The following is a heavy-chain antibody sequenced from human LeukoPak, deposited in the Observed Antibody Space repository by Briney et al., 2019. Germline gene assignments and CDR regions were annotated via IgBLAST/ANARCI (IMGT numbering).Heavy chain of an antibody. CDR2: IWYDGSNK. Sequence: GGSLRLSCAGSGFTFSSYGMHWVRQAPGKGLEWVAVIWYDGSNKYYADSVKGRFTISRDNSKNTLYLQMNSLRAEDTAVYYCAWGDSSGYNGMDVWGQGTTVTVSS. V-gene: IGHV3-33*01. CDR3: AWGDSSGYNGMDV. CDR1: GFTFSSYG. J-gene: IGHJ6*02. D-gene: IGHD3-22*01.